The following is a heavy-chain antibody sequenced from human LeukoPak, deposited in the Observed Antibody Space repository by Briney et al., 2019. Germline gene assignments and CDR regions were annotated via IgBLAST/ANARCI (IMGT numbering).Heavy chain of an antibody. CDR1: GGSISSYY. Sequence: SETLSLTCTVSGGSISSYYWSWIRQPAGKGLEWIGRIYTSGSTNYNPSLKSRVTISVDKSKNQFSLKLSSVTAADTAVYYCAREFQQWLVYGAFGIWGQGTMVTVSS. CDR2: IYTSGST. J-gene: IGHJ3*02. CDR3: AREFQQWLVYGAFGI. D-gene: IGHD6-19*01. V-gene: IGHV4-4*07.